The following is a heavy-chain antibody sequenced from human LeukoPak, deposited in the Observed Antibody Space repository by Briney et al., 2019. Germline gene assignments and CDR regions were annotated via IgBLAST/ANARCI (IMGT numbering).Heavy chain of an antibody. CDR2: MNTNSTGT. V-gene: IGHV1-2*02. CDR3: ARDRGGADSYDSSGYYRTPPDSRWFDP. Sequence: ATLYLSCTVSGYTITGYDMHWVRKAPGPGHEWMGRMNTNSTGTNYSKTFQGRVTMTRDTSISTAYMQLSRLSSDDTAVYYCARDRGGADSYDSSGYYRTPPDSRWFDPWGQGTLVTVSS. J-gene: IGHJ5*02. D-gene: IGHD3-22*01. CDR1: GYTITGYD.